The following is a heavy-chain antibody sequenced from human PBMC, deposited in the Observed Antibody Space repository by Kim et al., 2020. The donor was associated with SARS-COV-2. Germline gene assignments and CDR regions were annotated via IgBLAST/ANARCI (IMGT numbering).Heavy chain of an antibody. V-gene: IGHV1-18*01. Sequence: ASVKVSCKASGYSFTSFGISWVRQAPGQGLEWMGWISGYNGNTKYAQKVQGRVTMTTDTSTSTASMELMSLRSDDTAVYYCARDDYDSSGYFYFQHWGQGTLVTVSS. CDR1: GYSFTSFG. CDR2: ISGYNGNT. CDR3: ARDDYDSSGYFYFQH. D-gene: IGHD3-22*01. J-gene: IGHJ1*01.